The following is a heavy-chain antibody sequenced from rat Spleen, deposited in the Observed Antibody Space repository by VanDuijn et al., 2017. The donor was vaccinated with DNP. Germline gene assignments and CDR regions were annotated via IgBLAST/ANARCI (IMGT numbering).Heavy chain of an antibody. Sequence: EVQLQESGPGLVKPSQSLSLTCSVTGYSISSSYRWSWIRKFPGNKLEWMGFISSAGSTNYNPSLKSRISITRDTSKNQFFLQVNSVTTEDTATYYCARLHYGLDYWGQGVMVTVSS. CDR2: ISSAGST. CDR3: ARLHYGLDY. CDR1: GYSISSSYR. V-gene: IGHV3-3*01. D-gene: IGHD1-11*01. J-gene: IGHJ2*01.